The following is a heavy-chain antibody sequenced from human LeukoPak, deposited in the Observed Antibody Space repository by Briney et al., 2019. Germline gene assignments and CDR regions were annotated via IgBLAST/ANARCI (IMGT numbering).Heavy chain of an antibody. J-gene: IGHJ4*02. Sequence: GGSLRLSCAASGLTFSSYDMHWVRQATGKGLEWDSAIGTAGDTYYPGSVKGRFTISRENAKNSLYLQMNSLRAGDTAVYYFARDQQQLVGEYWGQGTLVTVSS. V-gene: IGHV3-13*01. CDR1: GLTFSSYD. CDR3: ARDQQQLVGEY. CDR2: IGTAGDT. D-gene: IGHD6-13*01.